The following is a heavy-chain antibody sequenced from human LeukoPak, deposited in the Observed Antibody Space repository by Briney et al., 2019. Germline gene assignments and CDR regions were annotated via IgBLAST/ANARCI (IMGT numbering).Heavy chain of an antibody. Sequence: SETLSLTCTVSGGSISSYYWSWIRQPPGKGLEWIGYIYYSGSTNSNPSLKSRVTISVDTSKNQFSLKLSSVTAADTAVYYCARASYSYDINGWVPFDYWGQGTLVTVSS. CDR3: ARASYSYDINGWVPFDY. CDR1: GGSISSYY. V-gene: IGHV4-59*01. J-gene: IGHJ4*02. CDR2: IYYSGST. D-gene: IGHD3-22*01.